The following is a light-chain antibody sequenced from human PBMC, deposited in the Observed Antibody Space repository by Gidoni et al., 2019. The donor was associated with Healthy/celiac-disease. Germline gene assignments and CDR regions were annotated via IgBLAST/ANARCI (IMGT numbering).Light chain of an antibody. CDR1: SSDVGGYNY. CDR3: SSYTSSSPYV. CDR2: DVS. J-gene: IGLJ1*01. Sequence: QSALTQPASVAGSPGQSLTLSCTGTSSDVGGYNYVSWYQQHPGKAPKLMIYDVSNRPSGVSNRFSGSKSGNTASLTISGLQAEDEADYYCSSYTSSSPYVFGTGTKVTVL. V-gene: IGLV2-14*01.